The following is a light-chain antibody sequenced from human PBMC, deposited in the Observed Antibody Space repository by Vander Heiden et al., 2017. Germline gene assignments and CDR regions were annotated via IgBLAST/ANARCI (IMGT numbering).Light chain of an antibody. CDR1: SSNIGSNY. Sequence: QSVLTQPPSASGTPGQRVTTSCSGSSSNIGSNYVYWYQQLPGTAPKLLIYSNNQRPSGVPDRFSGSKSGTSASLAISGLRSEDEADYYSAASDDSLSGLVFGGGTKLTVL. CDR3: AASDDSLSGLV. J-gene: IGLJ3*02. CDR2: SNN. V-gene: IGLV1-47*02.